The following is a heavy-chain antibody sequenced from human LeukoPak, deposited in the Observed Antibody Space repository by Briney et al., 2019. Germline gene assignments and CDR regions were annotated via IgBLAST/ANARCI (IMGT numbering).Heavy chain of an antibody. J-gene: IGHJ4*02. CDR1: GGSISSSSYY. Sequence: PSETLSLTCTVSGGSISSSSYYWGWIRQPPGKGLEWIGRLYYSGSTYYNPSLKSRVTISVDTSKNQFSLKLTSVTAADTAVYYCARVVQLWSHFDYWGQGTLVTVSS. CDR3: ARVVQLWSHFDY. V-gene: IGHV4-39*07. D-gene: IGHD5-18*01. CDR2: LYYSGST.